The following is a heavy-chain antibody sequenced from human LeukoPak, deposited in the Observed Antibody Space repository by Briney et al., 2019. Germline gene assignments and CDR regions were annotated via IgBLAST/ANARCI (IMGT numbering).Heavy chain of an antibody. CDR3: ARESETSGWYDY. J-gene: IGHJ4*02. Sequence: GGSLRLSCAAPGFIFAIHWVRQAQGKGLKWAPLISGDGGSTFYADSVRGRFTISRDNTRKSLSLQMSSLRSEDTALYYCARESETSGWYDYWGQGTLVTVSS. CDR2: ISGDGGST. V-gene: IGHV3-43*02. CDR1: GFIFA. D-gene: IGHD6-19*01.